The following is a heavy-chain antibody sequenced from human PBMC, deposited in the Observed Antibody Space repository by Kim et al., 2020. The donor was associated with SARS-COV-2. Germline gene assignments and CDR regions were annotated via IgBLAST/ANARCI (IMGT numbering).Heavy chain of an antibody. CDR2: INPSIGST. J-gene: IGHJ5*01. Sequence: AAVKVSCKASGYTFTTHYIHWLRQAPGQGLEWMGIINPSIGSTNYAQKFQGRVTLTSDTSTSTVYMEVISLRSDDTAVYFCARDGRSIVVVPAGSHSDFWGQGTPVTVSS. CDR3: ARDGRSIVVVPAGSHSDF. CDR1: GYTFTTHY. D-gene: IGHD2-2*01. V-gene: IGHV1-46*01.